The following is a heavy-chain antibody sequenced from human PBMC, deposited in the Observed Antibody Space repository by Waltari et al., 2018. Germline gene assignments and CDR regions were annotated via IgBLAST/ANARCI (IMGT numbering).Heavy chain of an antibody. V-gene: IGHV4-30-4*08. CDR3: ARASGVAANDY. Sequence: QVQLQESGPGLVKPSQTMSLTCTVSGGSITSGDYSWRWIRQPPGKGLEWIGYIYYSGSTYYNPSLKSRVTISVDTSKNQFSLKLSSVTAADTAVYYCARASGVAANDYWGQGTLVTVSS. D-gene: IGHD6-13*01. J-gene: IGHJ4*02. CDR1: GGSITSGDYS. CDR2: IYYSGST.